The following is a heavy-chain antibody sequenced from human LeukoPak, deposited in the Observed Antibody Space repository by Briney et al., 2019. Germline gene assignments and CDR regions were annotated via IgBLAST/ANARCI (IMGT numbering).Heavy chain of an antibody. V-gene: IGHV3-48*03. CDR3: TMWDY. CDR2: ISSSGRTI. D-gene: IGHD2-21*01. J-gene: IGHJ4*02. CDR1: GFTFSSYE. Sequence: PGGSLRLSCAASGFTFSSYEVNWVRQAPGKGLEWVSYISSSGRTINYADSVKGRFTISRDNAKNSLCLQMNSLRAEDTAVYYCTMWDYWGQGTLVTVSS.